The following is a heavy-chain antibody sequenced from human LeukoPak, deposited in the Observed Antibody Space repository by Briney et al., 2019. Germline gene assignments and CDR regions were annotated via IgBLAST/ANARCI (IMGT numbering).Heavy chain of an antibody. CDR1: GGSISSGGYY. J-gene: IGHJ4*02. CDR2: IYYSGST. CDR3: ARLGGSYFGYFDY. V-gene: IGHV4-31*03. Sequence: PSETLSLTCTVSGGSISSGGYYWSWIRQHPGKGLEWIGYIYYSGSTYYNPSLKSRVTISVDTSKNQFSLKLSSVTAADTAVYYCARLGGSYFGYFDYWGQGTLVTVSS. D-gene: IGHD1-26*01.